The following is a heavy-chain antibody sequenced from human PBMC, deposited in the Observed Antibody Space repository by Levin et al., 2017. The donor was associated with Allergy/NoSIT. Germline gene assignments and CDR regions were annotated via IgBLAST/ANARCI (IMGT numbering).Heavy chain of an antibody. J-gene: IGHJ4*02. CDR1: GFTFSSHW. CDR2: IDGGGTFT. V-gene: IGHV3-74*01. CDR3: VRGGWNSGGESGVF. Sequence: GGSLRLSCTASGFTFSSHWMYWVRQAPGKGLVWVSRIDGGGTFTEYADSVRGRFSVSRDNAKNTLDLQMNSLRAEDMAVYYCVRGGWNSGGESGVFWGQGAMVAVSS. D-gene: IGHD2-21*01.